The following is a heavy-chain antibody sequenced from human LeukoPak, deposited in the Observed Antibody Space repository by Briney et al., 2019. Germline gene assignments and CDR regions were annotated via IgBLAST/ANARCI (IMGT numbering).Heavy chain of an antibody. CDR3: ARRAGDYSHPYDY. D-gene: IGHD3-22*01. CDR1: GLTVSSNC. V-gene: IGHV3-53*01. CDR2: IYSGGST. J-gene: IGHJ4*02. Sequence: PGGTLRLSCAASGLTVSSNCMSWVRQAPGEGLEWVSFIYSGGSTYYTDSVKGRFTISRDNSKNTLYLQMNSLRAEDTAVYYCARRAGDYSHPYDYWGQGILVTVSP.